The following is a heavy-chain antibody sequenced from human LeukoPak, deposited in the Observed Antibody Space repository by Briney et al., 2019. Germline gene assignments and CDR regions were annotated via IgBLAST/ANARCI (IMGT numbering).Heavy chain of an antibody. CDR2: IYTSGST. D-gene: IGHD3-22*01. CDR3: ARRYYDSSGYYHLGAFDI. J-gene: IGHJ3*02. CDR1: GGSISSGSYY. Sequence: SETLSLTCTVSGGSISSGSYYWSWIRQPAGKGLEWIGRIYTSGSTNYNPSLKSRVTISVDTSKNQFTLKLSSVTAADTAEYYCARRYYDSSGYYHLGAFDIWGQGTKVTVSS. V-gene: IGHV4-61*02.